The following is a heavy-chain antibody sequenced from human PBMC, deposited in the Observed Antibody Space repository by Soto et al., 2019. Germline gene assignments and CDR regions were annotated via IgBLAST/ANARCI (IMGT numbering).Heavy chain of an antibody. CDR2: IIPILGIA. Sequence: QVQLVQSGAEVKKPGSSVKVSCKASGGTFSSYTISWVRQAPGQGLEWMGRIIPILGIANYAQKFQGRVTITADKSTSTAYMELSSLRSEDTAVYYCAREFDYDFWSGYHYYFDYWGQGTLVTVSS. V-gene: IGHV1-69*08. J-gene: IGHJ4*02. D-gene: IGHD3-3*01. CDR1: GGTFSSYT. CDR3: AREFDYDFWSGYHYYFDY.